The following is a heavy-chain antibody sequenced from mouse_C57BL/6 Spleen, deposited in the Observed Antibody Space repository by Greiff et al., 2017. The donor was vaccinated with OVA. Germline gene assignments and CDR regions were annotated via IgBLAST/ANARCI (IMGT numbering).Heavy chain of an antibody. CDR1: GYTFTSYW. D-gene: IGHD3-2*02. J-gene: IGHJ2*01. V-gene: IGHV1-69*01. CDR3: ARRGTAQAPDY. CDR2: IDPSDSYT. Sequence: QVQLQQPGAELVMPGASVKLSCKASGYTFTSYWMHWVKQRPGQGLEWIGEIDPSDSYTNYNQQCKGKSTLTVDKSSSTAYMQLSSLTSEDSAVYYCARRGTAQAPDYWGQGTTRTVSS.